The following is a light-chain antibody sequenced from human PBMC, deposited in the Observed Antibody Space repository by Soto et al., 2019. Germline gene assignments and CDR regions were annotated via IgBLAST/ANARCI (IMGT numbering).Light chain of an antibody. Sequence: DIQMTQSPSSVSASVGDRVSITGRVSQRISSWLALYQQRSGEAPKLLIFAASTLQSGVPSRFSGRGAGTHFTLSICSLQPEDSAIYYCQLYNSFQTFGRGARVDLK. CDR1: QRISSW. V-gene: IGKV1-12*01. CDR3: QLYNSFQT. J-gene: IGKJ1*01. CDR2: AAS.